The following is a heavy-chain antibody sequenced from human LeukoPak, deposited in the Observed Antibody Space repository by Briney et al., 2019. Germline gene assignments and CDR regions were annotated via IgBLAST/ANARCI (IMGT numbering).Heavy chain of an antibody. D-gene: IGHD3-22*01. CDR1: GGSISSSSYY. CDR2: IYYSGST. V-gene: IGHV4-39*07. Sequence: SETLSLTCTVSGGSISSSSYYWGWIRQPPGKGLEWIGSIYYSGSTYYNPSLKSRVTISVDTSKNQFSLKLSSVTAADTAVYYCAISPYYYDGSGCYYGIDYWGQGTLVTVSS. J-gene: IGHJ4*02. CDR3: AISPYYYDGSGCYYGIDY.